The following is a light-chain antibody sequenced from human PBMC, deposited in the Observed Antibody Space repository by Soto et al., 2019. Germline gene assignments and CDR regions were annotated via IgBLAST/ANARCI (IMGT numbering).Light chain of an antibody. CDR3: FSYTTSGTVL. Sequence: QSALTQAASVSGSPGQSITISCTGTSSDIGAYHYVSWYQQRPGKAPKLMIYAVNNRPSGISNRFSGSKSGNTASLTISGLRAEDEAVYYCFSYTTSGTVLFGGGTKLTVL. CDR2: AVN. CDR1: SSDIGAYHY. V-gene: IGLV2-14*01. J-gene: IGLJ2*01.